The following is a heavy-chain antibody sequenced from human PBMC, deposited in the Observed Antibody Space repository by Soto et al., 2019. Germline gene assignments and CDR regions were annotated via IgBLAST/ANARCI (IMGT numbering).Heavy chain of an antibody. J-gene: IGHJ4*02. Sequence: QLQLQESGPGLVKPSETLSLTCTVSGGSISSSSYYWGWIRQPPGKGLEWIGGSYYSGSTYYNPSLKSRVTISVDTSKNQFSLKLSSVTAADTAVYYCARRVGDGPKGVYDYWGQGTLVTVSS. CDR3: ARRVGDGPKGVYDY. D-gene: IGHD2-2*01. V-gene: IGHV4-39*01. CDR2: SYYSGST. CDR1: GGSISSSSYY.